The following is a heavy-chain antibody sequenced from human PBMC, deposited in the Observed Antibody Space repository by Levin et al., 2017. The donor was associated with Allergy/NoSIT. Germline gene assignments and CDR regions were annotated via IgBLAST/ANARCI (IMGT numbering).Heavy chain of an antibody. V-gene: IGHV3-13*01. CDR3: ARVRYGSPRLEPGWYYYMDV. J-gene: IGHJ6*03. Sequence: PGESLKISCAASGFTFSSYDMHWVRQATGKGLEWVSAIGTAGDTYYPGSVKGRFTISRENAKNSLYLQMNSLRAGDTAVYYCARVRYGSPRLEPGWYYYMDVWGKGTTVTVSS. CDR2: IGTAGDT. D-gene: IGHD1-1*01. CDR1: GFTFSSYD.